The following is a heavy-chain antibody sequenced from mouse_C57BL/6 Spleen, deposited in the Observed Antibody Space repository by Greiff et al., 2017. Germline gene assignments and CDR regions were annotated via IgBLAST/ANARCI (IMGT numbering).Heavy chain of an antibody. Sequence: VQLQQSVAELVRPGASVTLSCTASGFNIKNTYMHYLKRRPEQSLEWIGRIDPANGNTKYAPKFKGKATITADTSSNPAYLQLSSLTSEDTAIYYCARGYYDYVADWGKGTLVTVSA. J-gene: IGHJ3*01. V-gene: IGHV14-3*01. CDR3: ARGYYDYVAD. CDR1: GFNIKNTY. CDR2: IDPANGNT. D-gene: IGHD2-4*01.